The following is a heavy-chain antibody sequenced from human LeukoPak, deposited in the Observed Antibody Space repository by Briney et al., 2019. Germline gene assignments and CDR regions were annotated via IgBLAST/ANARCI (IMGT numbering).Heavy chain of an antibody. J-gene: IGHJ3*02. CDR2: INPSGGTT. CDR1: GYSFTSYY. Sequence: ASVKVSCKASGYSFTSYYMHWVRPAPGQGLEWMGIINPSGGTTSYAQKFQGRVTVTRDTSTGTVYMELSSLRSEDTAVYYCASTITGTTYDAFDIWGQGTMVTVSS. V-gene: IGHV1-46*01. CDR3: ASTITGTTYDAFDI. D-gene: IGHD1-7*01.